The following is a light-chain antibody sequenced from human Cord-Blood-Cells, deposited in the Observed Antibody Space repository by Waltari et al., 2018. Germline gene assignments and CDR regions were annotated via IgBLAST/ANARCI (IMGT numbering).Light chain of an antibody. V-gene: IGLV1-44*01. CDR1: SSNIGSNT. CDR3: AAWDDSLNGWV. Sequence: QSVLTQPPSASGTPGQRVTISCSGSSSNIGSNTVNWYQQLPGTAPKLLIHSNNQRPAGVPDRFSGSKSGTSASLAIGGLQSEDEADYYCAAWDDSLNGWVFGGGTKLTVL. J-gene: IGLJ3*02. CDR2: SNN.